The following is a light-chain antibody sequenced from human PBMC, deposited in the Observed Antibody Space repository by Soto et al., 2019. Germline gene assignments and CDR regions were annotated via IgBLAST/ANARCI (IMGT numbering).Light chain of an antibody. CDR3: QTWGTGIEV. V-gene: IGLV4-69*01. Sequence: QAVVTQSPSASASLGASVKLTCTLSSGHSNYAIAWHQQQPEKGPRYLMELRSDGSHSKGDEIPDRFSGSSSGAERYLTISSLQSEDEADYYCQTWGTGIEVFGGGTKLTVL. CDR1: SGHSNYA. J-gene: IGLJ3*02. CDR2: LRSDGSH.